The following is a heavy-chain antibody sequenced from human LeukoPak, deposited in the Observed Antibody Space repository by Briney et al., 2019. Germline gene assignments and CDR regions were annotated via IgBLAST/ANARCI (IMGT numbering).Heavy chain of an antibody. CDR1: GYTFTSYG. CDR3: ARDFPTAALALNQLLPIDY. V-gene: IGHV1-18*01. J-gene: IGHJ4*02. Sequence: ASVKVSCKASGYTFTSYGISWVRQAPGQELEWMGWISAYNGNTNYAQKLQGRVTMTTDTSTSTAYMELRSLRSDDTAVYYCARDFPTAALALNQLLPIDYWGQGTLVTVSS. D-gene: IGHD2-2*01. CDR2: ISAYNGNT.